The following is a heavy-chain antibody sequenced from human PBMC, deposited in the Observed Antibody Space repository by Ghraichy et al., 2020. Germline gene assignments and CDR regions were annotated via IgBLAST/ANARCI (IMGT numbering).Heavy chain of an antibody. CDR2: IYYSGSS. D-gene: IGHD2/OR15-2a*01. V-gene: IGHV4-59*01. Sequence: SQTLSLTCTVSGGSISSYYWSWIRQPPGKGLEWIGYIYYSGSSNYNPSLKSRVTISVDTSKNQFSLKLSSVTAADTAVYYCARNRLADFDYWGQGTLVTVSS. CDR3: ARNRLADFDY. J-gene: IGHJ4*02. CDR1: GGSISSYY.